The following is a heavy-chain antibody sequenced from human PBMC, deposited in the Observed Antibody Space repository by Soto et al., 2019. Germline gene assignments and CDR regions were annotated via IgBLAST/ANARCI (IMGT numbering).Heavy chain of an antibody. CDR3: WRGGNWFDP. CDR1: GFSFSTYW. CDR2: IDEGGGEK. D-gene: IGHD3-10*01. V-gene: IGHV3-7*05. J-gene: IGHJ5*02. Sequence: EVQLVESGGGLVQPGGSLRLSCAASGFSFSTYWMAWVRQAPGKGLEWVANIDEGGGEKYYVDSVRGRFTISRDNGENSLYLQRNTWRHENTAIYTCWRGGNWFDPWGQGILVSISS.